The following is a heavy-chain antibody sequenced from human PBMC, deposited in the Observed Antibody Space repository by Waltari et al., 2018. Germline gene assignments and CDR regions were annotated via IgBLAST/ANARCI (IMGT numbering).Heavy chain of an antibody. V-gene: IGHV4-34*01. D-gene: IGHD7-27*01. CDR1: GGSFSGNY. J-gene: IGHJ2*01. Sequence: QVQLQQWGAGLLKPSETLSLTCAVYGGSFSGNYWSWIRQPPGTGLEWIGEINHSGSTNYNPSLKGRVTISVDTSKNQFSLELTSVTAADTAMYYCATQLGGSYGYFDLWGRGTLVTVSS. CDR3: ATQLGGSYGYFDL. CDR2: INHSGST.